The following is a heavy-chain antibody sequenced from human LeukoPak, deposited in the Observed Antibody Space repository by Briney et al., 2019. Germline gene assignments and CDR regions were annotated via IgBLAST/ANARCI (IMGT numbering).Heavy chain of an antibody. V-gene: IGHV4-59*08. CDR1: GASISKYY. J-gene: IGHJ5*02. D-gene: IGHD3-10*01. CDR3: ARHYGP. Sequence: ETLSLTCTVFGASISKYYWSWIRQPPGKGLEWMGYAYNSGSTKYNPSLQSRVTISVDTSKNQFFLKLSSVTAADTAVYYCARHYGPWGQGTLVTVSS. CDR2: AYNSGST.